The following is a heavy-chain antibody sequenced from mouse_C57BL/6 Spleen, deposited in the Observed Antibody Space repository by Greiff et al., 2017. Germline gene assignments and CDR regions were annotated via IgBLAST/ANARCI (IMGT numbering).Heavy chain of an antibody. CDR1: GYTFTSYW. V-gene: IGHV1-50*01. D-gene: IGHD4-1*02. CDR3: ARSFNWRYFDY. J-gene: IGHJ2*01. Sequence: QVQLKQPGAELVKPGASVKLSCKASGYTFTSYWMQWVKQRPGQGLEWIGEIDPSDSYTNYNQKFKGKATLTVDTSSSTAYMQLSSLTSEDSAVYYCARSFNWRYFDYWGQGTTLTVSS. CDR2: IDPSDSYT.